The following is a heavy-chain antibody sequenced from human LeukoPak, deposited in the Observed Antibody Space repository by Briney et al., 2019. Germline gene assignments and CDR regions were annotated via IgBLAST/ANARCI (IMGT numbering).Heavy chain of an antibody. CDR1: GFPFTNAW. J-gene: IGHJ4*02. CDR3: TRQPVWGTDPESLY. V-gene: IGHV3-15*01. CDR2: IKSKIDGGTT. D-gene: IGHD3-16*01. Sequence: GGSLRLSCAASGFPFTNAWMSWVRQAPGKGLEWIGRIKSKIDGGTTDYAAPVKGRFSISGDDSTNRLYLQMNSLKSEDTGVYYCTRQPVWGTDPESLYWGQGTPVTVSS.